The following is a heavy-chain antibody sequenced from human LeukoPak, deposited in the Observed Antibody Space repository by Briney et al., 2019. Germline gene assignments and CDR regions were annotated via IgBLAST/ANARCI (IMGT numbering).Heavy chain of an antibody. V-gene: IGHV3-21*04. CDR2: ISSSSSYI. CDR3: AKGAGSSWNPWGYYYYYMDV. Sequence: GGSLRLSCAASGFTFSSYSMNWVRQAPGKGLEWVSSISSSSSYIYYADSVKGRFTISRDNAKNSLYLQMNSLRAEDTAVYYCAKGAGSSWNPWGYYYYYMDVWGKGTTVTVSS. J-gene: IGHJ6*03. CDR1: GFTFSSYS. D-gene: IGHD6-13*01.